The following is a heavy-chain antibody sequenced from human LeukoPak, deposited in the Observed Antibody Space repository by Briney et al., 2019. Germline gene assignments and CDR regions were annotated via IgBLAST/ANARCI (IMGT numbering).Heavy chain of an antibody. D-gene: IGHD3-22*01. CDR1: GYTLTELS. CDR2: FDPEDGET. CDR3: ARDRGYYYDSSGYYLGAFDI. J-gene: IGHJ3*02. V-gene: IGHV1-24*01. Sequence: ASVKVSCKVSGYTLTELSMHWVRQAPGKGLEWMGGFDPEDGETIYAQKFQGRVTITADKSTSTAYMELSSLGSEDTAVYYCARDRGYYYDSSGYYLGAFDIWGQGTMVTVSS.